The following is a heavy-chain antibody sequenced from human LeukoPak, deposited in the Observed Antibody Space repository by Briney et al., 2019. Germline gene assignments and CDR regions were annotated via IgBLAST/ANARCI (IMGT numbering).Heavy chain of an antibody. Sequence: GSLRLSCAASGFTVSSNYMSWVRQAPGKGLEWVSVIYSGGSTYYADSVKGRFTISRDNAKNSLYLQMNSLRVEDTAVYYCARDSESWTETGPRFDYWGQGTLVTVSS. J-gene: IGHJ4*02. CDR2: IYSGGST. D-gene: IGHD3-9*01. V-gene: IGHV3-53*01. CDR1: GFTVSSNY. CDR3: ARDSESWTETGPRFDY.